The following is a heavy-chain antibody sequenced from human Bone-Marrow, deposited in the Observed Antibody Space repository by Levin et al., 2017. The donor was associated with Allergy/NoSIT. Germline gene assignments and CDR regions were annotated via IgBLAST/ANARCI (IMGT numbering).Heavy chain of an antibody. J-gene: IGHJ4*02. CDR1: GASINSDNYH. D-gene: IGHD1-26*01. CDR3: VRDRGGATTDY. Sequence: SQTLSLTCTVSGASINSDNYHWGWIRQPPGMGLEWIANMYNTGSRNYSPSLKSRVTMSADTSKNQFSLELSSVTSADTAVYYCVRDRGGATTDYWGQGTLVTVSS. V-gene: IGHV4-39*07. CDR2: MYNTGSR.